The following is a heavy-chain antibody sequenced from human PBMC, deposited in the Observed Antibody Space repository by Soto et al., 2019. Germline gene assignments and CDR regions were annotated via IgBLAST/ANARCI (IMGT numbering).Heavy chain of an antibody. J-gene: IGHJ5*02. CDR3: ASRLRFLEWLNWFDP. CDR1: CGSISSSSYY. CDR2: IYYSGST. V-gene: IGHV4-39*01. D-gene: IGHD3-3*01. Sequence: SDTLSLTCTLSCGSISSSSYYWGWIHQPPWKGLGLIGSIYYSGSTYYNPSLKSRVNISVDTSKKQFSLRLSSVTAADTAVYYCASRLRFLEWLNWFDPWGQGTLVTVSS.